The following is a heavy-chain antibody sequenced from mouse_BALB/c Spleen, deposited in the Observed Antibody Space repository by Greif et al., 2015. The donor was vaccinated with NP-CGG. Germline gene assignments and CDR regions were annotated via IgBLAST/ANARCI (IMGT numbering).Heavy chain of an antibody. CDR1: GYTFTSYW. D-gene: IGHD1-1*01. J-gene: IGHJ2*01. Sequence: QVQLQQSGAELAKPGASVKMSCKASGYTFTSYWMHWVKQRPGQGLEWIGYINPSTGYTEYNQKFKDKATLTADKSSSTAYMHLSSLTFEDSAVYYCARKGTTVVDYFDCWGQDTTLTVSS. CDR3: ARKGTTVVDYFDC. CDR2: INPSTGYT. V-gene: IGHV1-7*01.